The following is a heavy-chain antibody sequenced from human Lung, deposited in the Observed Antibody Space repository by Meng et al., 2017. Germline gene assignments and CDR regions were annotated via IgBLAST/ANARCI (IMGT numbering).Heavy chain of an antibody. CDR2: INAGSENT. Sequence: QVHLVQSGAEVKKPGASVKVSFKASGYTFTNYAMHWVRQAPGQGLEWMGWINAGSENTEYSQKFQGRVTLTRDTSATTAYMELRSLKSEDTAIYYCARDIVVTFGELTTLDSWGQGTLVTVSS. V-gene: IGHV1-3*01. J-gene: IGHJ4*02. CDR1: GYTFTNYA. D-gene: IGHD2-21*01. CDR3: ARDIVVTFGELTTLDS.